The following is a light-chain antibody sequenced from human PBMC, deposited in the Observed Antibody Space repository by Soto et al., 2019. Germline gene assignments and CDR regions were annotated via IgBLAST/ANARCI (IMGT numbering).Light chain of an antibody. CDR2: NNN. J-gene: IGLJ2*01. CDR1: SSNIGSNT. V-gene: IGLV1-44*01. CDR3: AAWDDSLYVLV. Sequence: QAVVTQPPSASGTPGQRVTVSCSGSSSNIGSNTVNWYQQLPGTAPKLLIYNNNQWPSGVPDRFSGSKSGTSASLAISGLQSEDESDYFCAAWDDSLYVLVFGGGTKLTVL.